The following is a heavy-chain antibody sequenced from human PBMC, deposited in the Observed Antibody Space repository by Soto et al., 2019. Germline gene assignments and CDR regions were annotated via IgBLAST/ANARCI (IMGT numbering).Heavy chain of an antibody. CDR1: GFTFSSYG. CDR2: ISYDGSNK. Sequence: QVQLVESGGGVVQPGRSLRLSCAASGFTFSSYGMHWVRQAPGKGLEWVAVISYDGSNKYYADSVKGRFTISRDNSKNTLYLQMNSLRAEDTAVYYCAKDLGHLSIAAAMQNWGQGTMVTVSS. V-gene: IGHV3-30*18. J-gene: IGHJ3*01. D-gene: IGHD6-13*01. CDR3: AKDLGHLSIAAAMQN.